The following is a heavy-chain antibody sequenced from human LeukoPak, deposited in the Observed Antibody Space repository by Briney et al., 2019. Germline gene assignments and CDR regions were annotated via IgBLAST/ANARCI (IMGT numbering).Heavy chain of an antibody. CDR2: ISTYNGNT. Sequence: ASVKVSCKASGYTFNSYDISWVRQAPGQGLEWMAWISTYNGNTNYAQKVQGRATMTTDTSTSTAYMELSRLRSDDTAVYYCARATGEGTTIFGVVTPYSWFDPWGQGTLVTVSS. CDR3: ARATGEGTTIFGVVTPYSWFDP. CDR1: GYTFNSYD. J-gene: IGHJ5*02. V-gene: IGHV1-18*01. D-gene: IGHD3-3*01.